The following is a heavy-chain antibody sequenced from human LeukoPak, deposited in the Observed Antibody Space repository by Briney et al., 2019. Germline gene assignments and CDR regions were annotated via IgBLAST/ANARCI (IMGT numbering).Heavy chain of an antibody. D-gene: IGHD3-22*01. V-gene: IGHV4-4*07. CDR1: GGSISSYY. Sequence: SETLSLTCTVSGGSISSYYWSWIRQPAGKGLEWIWRIHTSGSTNYNPSLKSRVTMSVDTSKNQFSLKLRSVTAADTAVYYCARVFRRREASYDSSGYYYDYWGQGTLVTVSS. CDR3: ARVFRRREASYDSSGYYYDY. J-gene: IGHJ4*02. CDR2: IHTSGST.